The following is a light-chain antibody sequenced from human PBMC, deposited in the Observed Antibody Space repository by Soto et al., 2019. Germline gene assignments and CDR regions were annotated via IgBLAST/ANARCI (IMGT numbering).Light chain of an antibody. V-gene: IGLV2-14*01. CDR2: EVS. J-gene: IGLJ2*01. CDR3: SSYTSSSTPVV. CDR1: SSDVGGYNY. Sequence: QSALTQPASVSGSPGQSITISCTGTSSDVGGYNYVSWYQQHPGKAPKLMIYEVSNRPSGVSNRFSGSKSGNTASLTISGVQDEDEADYYCSSYTSSSTPVVFGGGTQLTVL.